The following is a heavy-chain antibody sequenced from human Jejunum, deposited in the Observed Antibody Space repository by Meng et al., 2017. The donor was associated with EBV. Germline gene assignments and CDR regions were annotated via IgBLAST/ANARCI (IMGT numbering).Heavy chain of an antibody. J-gene: IGHJ4*02. CDR3: AKRMPGTGFDY. D-gene: IGHD1-1*01. V-gene: IGHV4-28*01. CDR1: GYSMSNSNW. CDR2: IYYTGTT. Sequence: QWHVQESGPGLVKPSDTLSLPGAVSGYSMSNSNWCGWIRLPPGKGLEWIGYIYYTGTTYYNPSLKSRVTMSIDTSKNHFSLKLTSVTTMDTAVYYCAKRMPGTGFDYWGQGTLVTVSS.